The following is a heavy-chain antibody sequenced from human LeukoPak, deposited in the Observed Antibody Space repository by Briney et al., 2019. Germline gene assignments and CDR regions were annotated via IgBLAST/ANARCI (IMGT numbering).Heavy chain of an antibody. V-gene: IGHV1-18*01. CDR1: VYPFTSYG. CDR2: ISAYNGNT. J-gene: IGHJ5*02. CDR3: AIENYYDSSGYYR. D-gene: IGHD3-22*01. Sequence: AASVKVFCKASVYPFTSYGISWVRQAPGQGLEWMGWISAYNGNTNYAQKLQGRVTMTTDTSTSTAYMELRSLRSDDTAVYYCAIENYYDSSGYYRWGQGTLVTVSS.